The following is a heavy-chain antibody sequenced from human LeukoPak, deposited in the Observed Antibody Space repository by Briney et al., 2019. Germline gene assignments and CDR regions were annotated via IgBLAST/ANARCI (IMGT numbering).Heavy chain of an antibody. J-gene: IGHJ4*02. CDR1: GGSISSYF. Sequence: PSETLSLTCTVSGGSISSYFWYWVRQPPGKGLEVIGYIHSSGRTNYNPSLKTRVTMSVDTSKNQFSLNLSSVTAADTAVYYRARPAYCGANCYYYFDFWGQGTLVTVSS. V-gene: IGHV4-59*01. CDR2: IHSSGRT. CDR3: ARPAYCGANCYYYFDF. D-gene: IGHD2-21*02.